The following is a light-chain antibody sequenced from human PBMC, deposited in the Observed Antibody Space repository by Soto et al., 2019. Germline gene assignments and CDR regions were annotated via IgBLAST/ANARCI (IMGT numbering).Light chain of an antibody. V-gene: IGLV2-11*01. CDR1: SSDVGGYSL. CDR3: CSYAGMYSVI. CDR2: DVR. Sequence: QCALTQAPSGSGSPGQSVTISCSGTSSDVGGYSLVSWYQQHPGNTPKLIIYDVRNRPSGVPDRFSGSKSGNTASLTISGLQAEDEAHYYCCSYAGMYSVIFGGGTKVTVL. J-gene: IGLJ2*01.